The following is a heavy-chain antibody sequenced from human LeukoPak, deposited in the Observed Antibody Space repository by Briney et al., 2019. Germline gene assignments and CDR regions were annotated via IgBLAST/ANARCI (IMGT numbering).Heavy chain of an antibody. D-gene: IGHD4-17*01. CDR3: ARRCGDYVDY. V-gene: IGHV1-2*04. CDR2: INPNSGGT. Sequence: ASVKVSCKASGYTFTGYYMHWVRQAPGQGPEWMGGINPNSGGTNYAQKFQGWVTMTRDTSISTAYMELSRLRSDDTAVYYCARRCGDYVDYWGQGTLVTVSS. J-gene: IGHJ4*02. CDR1: GYTFTGYY.